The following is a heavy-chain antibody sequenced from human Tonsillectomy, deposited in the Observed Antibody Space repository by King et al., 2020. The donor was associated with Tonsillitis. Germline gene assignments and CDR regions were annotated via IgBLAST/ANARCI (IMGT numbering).Heavy chain of an antibody. J-gene: IGHJ4*02. D-gene: IGHD2-15*01. Sequence: VQLVESGPGLVKPSETLSLTCAVSGFSISSGYYWGWVRQSPVKGLEWIGSIYHSGSTNYNPSLKSRVTMSVDTSKNQFSLKLSSVTAADTAVYYCARLGAWYYFDYWGQGTLVTVSS. V-gene: IGHV4-38-2*01. CDR3: ARLGAWYYFDY. CDR1: GFSISSGYY. CDR2: IYHSGST.